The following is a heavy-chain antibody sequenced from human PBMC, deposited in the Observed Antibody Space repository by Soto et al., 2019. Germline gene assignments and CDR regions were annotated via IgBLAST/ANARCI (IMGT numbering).Heavy chain of an antibody. V-gene: IGHV3-30-3*01. D-gene: IGHD5-18*01. CDR3: ARELGYSYGYLYYYYGMDV. CDR2: ISYDGSNK. Sequence: QVQLVESGGGVVQPGRSLRLSCAASGFTFSSYAMHWVRQAPGKGLEWVAVISYDGSNKYYADSVKGRFTISRDNSKNTLYLQMNSLRAEDTAVYYCARELGYSYGYLYYYYGMDVWGQGTTVTVSS. CDR1: GFTFSSYA. J-gene: IGHJ6*02.